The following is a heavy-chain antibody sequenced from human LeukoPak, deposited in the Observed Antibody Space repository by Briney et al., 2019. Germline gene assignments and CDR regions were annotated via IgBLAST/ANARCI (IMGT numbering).Heavy chain of an antibody. CDR1: GGSITSAASH. Sequence: SETVSLICSVSGGSITSAASHWSWIRQHPGQGLERLGYISYSGAPSYCPSLTSRDAISLDTAKNQFSLKLSSVAAADTAVYFCVKTRRSDHIVPAAERADDDCDMWGQGTMVTVSS. J-gene: IGHJ3*02. V-gene: IGHV4-31*03. CDR2: ISYSGAP. D-gene: IGHD2-2*01. CDR3: VKTRRSDHIVPAAERADDDCDM.